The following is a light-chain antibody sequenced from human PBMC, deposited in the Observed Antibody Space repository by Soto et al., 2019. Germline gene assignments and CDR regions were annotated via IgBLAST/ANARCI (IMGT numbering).Light chain of an antibody. Sequence: EIVRTQSAATLSVTAGQRDTLSCSASENVHNNVAWYQHRPGQAPRLLIYGAFSRATGIPASLSGSGSGTQFTLTITSLQSEDFAVHYCQQYDNWLPWTFGQGTTVDFK. CDR3: QQYDNWLPWT. J-gene: IGKJ1*01. CDR1: ENVHNN. V-gene: IGKV3-15*01. CDR2: GAF.